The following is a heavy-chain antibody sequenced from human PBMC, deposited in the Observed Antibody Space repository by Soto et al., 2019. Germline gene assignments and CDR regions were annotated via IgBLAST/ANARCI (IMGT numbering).Heavy chain of an antibody. CDR1: GFTFSSYA. CDR3: ARSRPMTTVTQRLGDYYMDV. V-gene: IGHV3-23*01. J-gene: IGHJ6*03. CDR2: ISGSGGST. Sequence: EVQLLESGGGLVQPGGSLRLSCAASGFTFSSYAMSWVRQAPGKGLEWVSAISGSGGSTYYADSVKGRFTISRDNSKNTLNLQMNSLRAEDTAVYYCARSRPMTTVTQRLGDYYMDVWGKGTTVTVSS. D-gene: IGHD4-17*01.